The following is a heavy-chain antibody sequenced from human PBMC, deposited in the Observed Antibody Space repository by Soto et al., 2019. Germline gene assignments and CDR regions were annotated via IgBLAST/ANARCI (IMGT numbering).Heavy chain of an antibody. CDR2: ISYDGGDK. CDR3: ARGSAAGVYYYGMVV. V-gene: IGHV3-30-3*01. D-gene: IGHD6-13*01. Sequence: QLQLVESGGGVVQPGRSLRLSCAASGFTFSSYAMHWVRQAPGEGLEWVALISYDGGDKYDADSVKGRLTISRDNSKNTVYLQMNSLKVEDTAVYYCARGSAAGVYYYGMVVWGQGTTVTVSS. CDR1: GFTFSSYA. J-gene: IGHJ6*02.